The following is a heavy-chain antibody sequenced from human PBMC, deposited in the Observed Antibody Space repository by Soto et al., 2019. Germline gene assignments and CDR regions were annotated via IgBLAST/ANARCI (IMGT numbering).Heavy chain of an antibody. CDR3: TSWRRERFCTSASCYGDGAL. V-gene: IGHV3-15*02. CDR1: GFTFNSAW. D-gene: IGHD2-2*01. CDR2: IKSWTDGGRD. Sequence: EVPLVESGGALVKPGESLTLSCAASGFTFNSAWMTWVRQAPGKGLEWVGGIKSWTDGGRDDTAAPVKGSFTISRDDSKNTFYLQMNSLMSEETAVYSCTSWRRERFCTSASCYGDGALWGQGTLVTVSS. J-gene: IGHJ4*02.